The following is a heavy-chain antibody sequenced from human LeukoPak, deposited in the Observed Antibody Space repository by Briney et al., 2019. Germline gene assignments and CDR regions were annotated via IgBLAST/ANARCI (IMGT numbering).Heavy chain of an antibody. Sequence: GGSLRLSCAASGFTVSSNYMSWVRQAPGKGLEWVSVIYSGGSTYYADSVKGRFTISRDNTRSSLFLQMYSLRAEDTAVYFCAREDGYCSGGNCYSYFDSWGQGTLVTVSS. D-gene: IGHD2-15*01. V-gene: IGHV3-53*01. CDR2: IYSGGST. CDR1: GFTVSSNY. CDR3: AREDGYCSGGNCYSYFDS. J-gene: IGHJ4*02.